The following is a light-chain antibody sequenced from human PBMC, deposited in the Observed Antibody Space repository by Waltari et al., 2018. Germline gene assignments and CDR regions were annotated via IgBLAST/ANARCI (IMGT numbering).Light chain of an antibody. CDR1: QSISNN. Sequence: ERVMTQSPDTLSGSLGERVTLACRASQSISNNLAWYQQKPGQAPRLLLYGASTRATAIPARFSGSGSGTEFTLTISSLQSEDFAVYYCQQYNNWPLTFGGGTKVEIK. CDR2: GAS. V-gene: IGKV3-15*01. J-gene: IGKJ4*01. CDR3: QQYNNWPLT.